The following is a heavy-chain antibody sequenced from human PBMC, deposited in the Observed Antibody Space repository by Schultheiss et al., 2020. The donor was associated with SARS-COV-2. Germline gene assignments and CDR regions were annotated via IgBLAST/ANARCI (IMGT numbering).Heavy chain of an antibody. CDR3: AKGSSSYSGSYYGEY. CDR2: IWYDGRNK. Sequence: GESLKISCAASGFAFHDYAMNWVRQAPGKGLEWVAVIWYDGRNKYYADSVKGRFTISRDNAKNSLYLQMNSLRAEDTAVYYCAKGSSSYSGSYYGEYWGQGTLLTVSS. D-gene: IGHD1-26*01. CDR1: GFAFHDYA. V-gene: IGHV3-33*03. J-gene: IGHJ4*02.